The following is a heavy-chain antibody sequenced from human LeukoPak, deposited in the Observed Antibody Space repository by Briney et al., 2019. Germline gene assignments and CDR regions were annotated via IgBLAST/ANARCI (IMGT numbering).Heavy chain of an antibody. Sequence: GGSLRLSCAASEFTFNHYAMSWVRQAPGKGLEWVSSISGGGGSTYYADSVKGRFTISRDNSKNTLFLQMSSLTAGDAAVYYCAKSAYYDSSGFYREYYFDHWGQGTLVTVSS. CDR2: ISGGGGST. V-gene: IGHV3-23*01. J-gene: IGHJ4*02. D-gene: IGHD3-22*01. CDR1: EFTFNHYA. CDR3: AKSAYYDSSGFYREYYFDH.